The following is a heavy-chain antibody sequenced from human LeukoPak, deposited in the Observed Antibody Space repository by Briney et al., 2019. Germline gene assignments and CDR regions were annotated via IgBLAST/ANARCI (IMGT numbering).Heavy chain of an antibody. D-gene: IGHD6-19*01. J-gene: IGHJ4*02. CDR3: ARQHSSGWYVFDY. Sequence: PSETLSLTCTVSGGSISSSSYYWGWIRQPPGKGLEWIGYIYYSGSTNYNPSLKSRVTISVDTSKNQLSLKLSSVTAADTALYYCARQHSSGWYVFDYWGQGTLVTVSS. V-gene: IGHV4-61*05. CDR2: IYYSGST. CDR1: GGSISSSSYY.